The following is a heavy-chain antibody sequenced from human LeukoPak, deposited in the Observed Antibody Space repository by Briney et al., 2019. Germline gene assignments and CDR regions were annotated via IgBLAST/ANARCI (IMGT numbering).Heavy chain of an antibody. Sequence: GGSLRLSCAASGFTFSSYSMNWVRQAPGKGLEWVSSISSSSSYIYYADSLKGRFTISRDNAKNSLYLQMNSPRAEDTALYYCARVIGVAGTNYFGYWGQGALVTVSS. CDR1: GFTFSSYS. J-gene: IGHJ4*02. V-gene: IGHV3-21*04. CDR3: ARVIGVAGTNYFGY. CDR2: ISSSSSYI. D-gene: IGHD6-19*01.